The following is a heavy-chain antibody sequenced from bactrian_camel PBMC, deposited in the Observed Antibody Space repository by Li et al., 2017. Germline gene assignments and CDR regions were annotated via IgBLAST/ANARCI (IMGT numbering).Heavy chain of an antibody. CDR1: VYTTDFWC. V-gene: IGHV3S53*01. D-gene: IGHD1*01. Sequence: QVQLVESGGGTVQHGESRRLSCTSNVYTTDFWCMAWFRHGRGKQGEGVATIDMDGRSTYADSAKGRFTISKDNAKNTLYLQMNSLKPEDTAMYYCAVEGDGAYCVPGALVFGVWDQGTQVTVS. J-gene: IGHJ4*01. CDR2: IDMDGRS. CDR3: AVEGDGAYCVPGALVFGV.